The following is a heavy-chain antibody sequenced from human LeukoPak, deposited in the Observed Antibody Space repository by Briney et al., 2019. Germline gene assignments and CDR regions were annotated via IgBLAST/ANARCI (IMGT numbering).Heavy chain of an antibody. Sequence: PGGSLRLSCEASGFSFPYGMSWVRQAPGKGLEWVSGITNSGENTYYADSVKGRFTISRDNSKNTLFLEMNSLRAEDTAVYYCARDWNSSSDYFDYWGQGTLVTVSS. CDR1: GFSFPYG. CDR2: ITNSGENT. J-gene: IGHJ4*02. D-gene: IGHD6-6*01. CDR3: ARDWNSSSDYFDY. V-gene: IGHV3-23*01.